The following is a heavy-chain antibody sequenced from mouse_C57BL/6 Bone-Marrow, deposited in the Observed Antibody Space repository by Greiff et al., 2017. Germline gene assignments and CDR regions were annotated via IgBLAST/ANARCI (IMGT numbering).Heavy chain of an antibody. D-gene: IGHD1-1*01. CDR3: ARGRLLLLDY. CDR1: GYSITNGNHW. CDR2: ISSSGST. V-gene: IGHV3-4*01. Sequence: EVKLLESGPALVKPSQTVSLTCTVSGYSITNGNHWWNWIRQVSGSKLEWIGYISSSGSTDSNPSLKSRISITRDTAKNQLFLQLNSVTTEDIATSDGARGRLLLLDYWGQGTTLTVSS. J-gene: IGHJ2*01.